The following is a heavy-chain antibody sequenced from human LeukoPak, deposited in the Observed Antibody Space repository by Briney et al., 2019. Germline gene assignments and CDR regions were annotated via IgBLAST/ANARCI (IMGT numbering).Heavy chain of an antibody. Sequence: SETLSLTCTVSGGSISSYYWSWIRQPAGKGLEWIGRIYTSGSTNYNPSLKSRVTMSVDTSKNQFSLKLSSVTAADTAVYYCAGRHNYYGSGSHDYWGQGTLVTVSS. V-gene: IGHV4-4*07. CDR3: AGRHNYYGSGSHDY. CDR2: IYTSGST. D-gene: IGHD3-10*01. CDR1: GGSISSYY. J-gene: IGHJ4*02.